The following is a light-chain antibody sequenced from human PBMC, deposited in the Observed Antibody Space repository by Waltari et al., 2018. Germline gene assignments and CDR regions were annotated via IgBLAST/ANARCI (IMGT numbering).Light chain of an antibody. CDR3: QQYYSIPLT. CDR2: WAS. J-gene: IGKJ4*01. Sequence: DIAMTQSPDSLAVSLGERATIYCKSSQSVLYSANNKYYLAWYQQKPGQPAKLLIYWASTREFGVPDRFSSSGSGTDFTLTISSLQAEDVAVYYCQQYYSIPLTFGGGTKVEIK. CDR1: QSVLYSANNKYY. V-gene: IGKV4-1*01.